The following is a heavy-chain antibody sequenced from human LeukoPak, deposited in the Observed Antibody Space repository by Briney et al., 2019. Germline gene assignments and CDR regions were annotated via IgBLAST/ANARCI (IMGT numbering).Heavy chain of an antibody. J-gene: IGHJ6*04. D-gene: IGHD6-13*01. CDR3: ARGEQQLDSHYYYGMDV. Sequence: GASVKVSCKASGGTFSSYGISWVRQAPGQGLEWMGGIIPIFGRANYAQKFQGRVTITADESTSTAYMELSSLRSEDTAVYYCARGEQQLDSHYYYGMDVWGKGTTVTVSS. V-gene: IGHV1-69*13. CDR1: GGTFSSYG. CDR2: IIPIFGRA.